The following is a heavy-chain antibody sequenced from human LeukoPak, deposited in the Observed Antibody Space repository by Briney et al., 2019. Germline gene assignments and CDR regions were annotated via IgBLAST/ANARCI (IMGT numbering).Heavy chain of an antibody. Sequence: GASVKVSCKASGYTFTDYYMHWVQQAPGKGLEWMGRVDPEDGETIYAEKFQGRVTITADTSTDTAHMELSSLRSEDTAVYYCATFHSGSYYPDYWGQGTLVTVSS. V-gene: IGHV1-69-2*01. D-gene: IGHD3-10*01. CDR3: ATFHSGSYYPDY. J-gene: IGHJ4*02. CDR1: GYTFTDYY. CDR2: VDPEDGET.